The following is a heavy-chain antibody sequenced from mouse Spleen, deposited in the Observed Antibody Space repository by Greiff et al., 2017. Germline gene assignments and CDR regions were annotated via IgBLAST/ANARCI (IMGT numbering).Heavy chain of an antibody. V-gene: IGHV6-3*01. CDR1: GFTFSNYW. D-gene: IGHD4-1*01. Sequence: EVQLQESGGGLVQPGGSMKLSCVASGFTFSNYWMNWVRQSPEKGLEWVAQIRLKSDNYATHYAESVKGRFTISRDDSKSSVYLQMNNLRAEDTGIYYCTEENWDDYFDYWGQGTTLTVSS. CDR2: IRLKSDNYAT. J-gene: IGHJ2*01. CDR3: TEENWDDYFDY.